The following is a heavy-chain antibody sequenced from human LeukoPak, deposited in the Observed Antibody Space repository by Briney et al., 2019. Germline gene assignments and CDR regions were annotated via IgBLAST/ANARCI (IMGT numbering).Heavy chain of an antibody. V-gene: IGHV4-39*01. CDR3: ARHSNDYDSSNSYYYFDY. Sequence: PSETLSLTCTVSGGFIISSSDYWGWIRQPPGKGLEWIGNIYYSGSTYYNPSLKSRVTISVDTSKNQFSLKLSSVTAADTAVYYCARHSNDYDSSNSYYYFDYWGQGTLVTVSS. D-gene: IGHD3-22*01. CDR1: GGFIISSSDY. J-gene: IGHJ4*02. CDR2: IYYSGST.